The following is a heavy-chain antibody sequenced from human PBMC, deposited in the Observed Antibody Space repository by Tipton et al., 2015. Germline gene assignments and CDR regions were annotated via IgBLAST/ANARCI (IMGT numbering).Heavy chain of an antibody. D-gene: IGHD5-24*01. CDR3: ARDLEHGMDV. Sequence: TLSLTCTVSGGSININNYYWGWIRQPPGKGLEWIANIYYSGTPFYNLALKSRVTISVDTSKNQFSLQVTSVNPTDTAVYYCARDLEHGMDVWGQGTTVTVSS. CDR1: GGSININNYY. CDR2: IYYSGTP. J-gene: IGHJ6*02. V-gene: IGHV4-39*02.